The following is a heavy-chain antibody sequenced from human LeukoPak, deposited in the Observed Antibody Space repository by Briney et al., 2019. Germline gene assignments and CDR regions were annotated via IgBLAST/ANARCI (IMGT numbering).Heavy chain of an antibody. CDR2: IKQDGSEK. D-gene: IGHD2-2*01. CDR1: GFTFSSYW. J-gene: IGHJ1*01. CDR3: ARPPRYCSSTSCYPIYFQH. Sequence: GGSLRLSCAASGFTFSSYWMSWVRQAPGKGLEWVANIKQDGSEKYYVDSVKGRFTISRDNAKISLYLQMNSLRAEDTAVYYCARPPRYCSSTSCYPIYFQHWGQGTLVTVSS. V-gene: IGHV3-7*03.